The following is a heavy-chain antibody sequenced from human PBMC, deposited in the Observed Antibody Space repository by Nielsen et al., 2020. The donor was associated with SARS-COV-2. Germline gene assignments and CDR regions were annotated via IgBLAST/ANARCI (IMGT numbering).Heavy chain of an antibody. CDR2: IYHSGRI. Sequence: ESLKISCAASGFTFSSYAMSWVRQPPGKGLEWIGEIYHSGRINYNPSLKSRVAISMEKSKNQFSLKLSSVTAADTAVYYCARGDSGSSLTIHYNWFDPWGQGTLVTVSS. J-gene: IGHJ5*02. D-gene: IGHD1-26*01. V-gene: IGHV4/OR15-8*01. CDR3: ARGDSGSSLTIHYNWFDP. CDR1: GFTFSSYAM.